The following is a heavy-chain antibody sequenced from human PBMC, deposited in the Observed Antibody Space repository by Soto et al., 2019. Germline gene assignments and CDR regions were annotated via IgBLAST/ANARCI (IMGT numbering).Heavy chain of an antibody. CDR1: GGSISSGGYY. Sequence: QVQLQESGPGLVKPSQTLSLTCTVSGGSISSGGYYWSWIRQHPGKGLEWIGDIYYSGSTYYNPSLKSRVTIAVDTSKNQFSLKLSSVTAADTAVYYCALGYCSGGSCYPDAFDIWGQGTMVTVSS. D-gene: IGHD2-15*01. CDR2: IYYSGST. V-gene: IGHV4-31*03. CDR3: ALGYCSGGSCYPDAFDI. J-gene: IGHJ3*02.